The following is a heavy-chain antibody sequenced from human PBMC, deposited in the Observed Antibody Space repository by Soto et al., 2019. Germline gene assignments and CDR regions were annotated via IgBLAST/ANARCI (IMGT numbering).Heavy chain of an antibody. CDR2: IYWDDDK. CDR1: GFSLSTSGVG. J-gene: IGHJ4*02. V-gene: IGHV2-5*02. D-gene: IGHD1-1*01. Sequence: QITLKESGPTLVKPTQTLTLTCTFSGFSLSTSGVGVGWIRQPPGKALEWLALIYWDDDKRYSPSLKSRLTITXXPXKXXVVLTMTNMDPVDTATYYCAHMCRPGYDSILGLDYWGQGTLVTVSS. CDR3: AHMCRPGYDSILGLDY.